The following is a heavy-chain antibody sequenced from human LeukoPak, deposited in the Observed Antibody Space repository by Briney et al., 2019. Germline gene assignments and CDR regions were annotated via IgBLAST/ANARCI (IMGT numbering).Heavy chain of an antibody. CDR2: INPSGGST. Sequence: GASVKVSCKASGYTFTGYYMHWVRQAPGQGLEWMGIINPSGGSTSYAQKFQGRVTMTRDTSTSTVYMELSSLRSEDTAVYYCARLETNYYDSSGSVEDAFDIWGQGTMVTVSS. D-gene: IGHD3-22*01. V-gene: IGHV1-46*01. CDR1: GYTFTGYY. CDR3: ARLETNYYDSSGSVEDAFDI. J-gene: IGHJ3*02.